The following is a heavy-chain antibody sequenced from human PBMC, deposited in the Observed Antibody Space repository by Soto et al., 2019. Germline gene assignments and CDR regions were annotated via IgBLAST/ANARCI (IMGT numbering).Heavy chain of an antibody. CDR3: ARGHCGGDCYPPFHNWFDP. D-gene: IGHD2-21*02. J-gene: IGHJ5*02. CDR2: IYYSGST. Sequence: SETLSLTCTVSGGSISSGDYYWSWIRQPPGKGLEWIGYIYYSGSTYYNPSLKSRVTISVDTSKNQFSLKLSSVTAADTAVYYCARGHCGGDCYPPFHNWFDPWGQGTLVTVSS. V-gene: IGHV4-30-4*01. CDR1: GGSISSGDYY.